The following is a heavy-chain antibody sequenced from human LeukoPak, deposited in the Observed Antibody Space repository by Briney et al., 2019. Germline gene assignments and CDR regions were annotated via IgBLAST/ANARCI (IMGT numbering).Heavy chain of an antibody. Sequence: GGSLRLSCAVSGFTFSDYAMSWVRQAPGKGLEWVSGISGSGGSTYYADSVKGRFTISRDNSKNTVDLQMNSLRAEDTATYYCAKGAPTSLYYYGSGSYYFDHWGQGILVTVSS. CDR3: AKGAPTSLYYYGSGSYYFDH. J-gene: IGHJ4*02. CDR1: GFTFSDYA. V-gene: IGHV3-23*01. CDR2: ISGSGGST. D-gene: IGHD3-10*01.